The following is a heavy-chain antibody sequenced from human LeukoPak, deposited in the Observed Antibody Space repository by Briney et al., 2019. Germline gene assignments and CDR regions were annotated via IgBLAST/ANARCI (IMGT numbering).Heavy chain of an antibody. CDR3: ARNNWNYVMYFDY. CDR1: GFTFNNYA. CDR2: ISGSGGTA. J-gene: IGHJ4*02. V-gene: IGHV3-23*01. Sequence: GGSLRLSCAASGFTFNNYAMTWVRQAPGKGLEWVSLISGSGGTAYYADSVKGRFTISRDKSKNTVFLQMNSLRDDDTAVYYCARNNWNYVMYFDYWGQGTLVTVSS. D-gene: IGHD1-7*01.